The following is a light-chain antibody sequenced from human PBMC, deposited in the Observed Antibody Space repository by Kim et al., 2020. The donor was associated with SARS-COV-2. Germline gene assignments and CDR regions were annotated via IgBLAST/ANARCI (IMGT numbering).Light chain of an antibody. J-gene: IGKJ2*01. Sequence: VSVGERATLACRASQSVGNNLAWYQQKPGQAPRLLIYGASTRATDIPARFSGSGSGTEFTLTISGLQSEDFAVYFCQQYKNWYTFGQGTRLEI. CDR3: QQYKNWYT. V-gene: IGKV3D-15*01. CDR2: GAS. CDR1: QSVGNN.